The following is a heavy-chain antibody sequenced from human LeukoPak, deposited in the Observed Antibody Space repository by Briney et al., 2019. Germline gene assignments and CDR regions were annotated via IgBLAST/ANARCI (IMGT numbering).Heavy chain of an antibody. CDR3: ARGLRYFDWPSLGY. V-gene: IGHV3-66*02. CDR1: GFTVSSNY. CDR2: IYSGGST. D-gene: IGHD3-9*01. Sequence: PGGSLRLSCAASGFTVSSNYMSWVRQAPGKGLEWVSVIYSGGSTYYADSVKGRFTISRDNSKNTLYLQMNSLRAEDTGVYYCARGLRYFDWPSLGYWGQGTLVTVSS. J-gene: IGHJ4*02.